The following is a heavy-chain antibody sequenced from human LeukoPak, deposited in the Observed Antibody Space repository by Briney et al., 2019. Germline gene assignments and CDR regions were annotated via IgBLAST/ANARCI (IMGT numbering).Heavy chain of an antibody. J-gene: IGHJ4*02. Sequence: GGSLRLSCVASGFTFSSYGIHWVRQAPGKGLEWVAVISYDGSNKYYADSVKGRFTISRDNSRNMVYLQMSSLRAEDTAVYYCARTRGSHPSPFDSWGQGTLVTVSS. CDR2: ISYDGSNK. CDR3: ARTRGSHPSPFDS. CDR1: GFTFSSYG. V-gene: IGHV3-30*03. D-gene: IGHD3-10*01.